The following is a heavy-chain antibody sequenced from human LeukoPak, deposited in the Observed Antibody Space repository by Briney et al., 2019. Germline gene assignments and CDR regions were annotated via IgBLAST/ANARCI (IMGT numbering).Heavy chain of an antibody. D-gene: IGHD3-22*01. CDR2: ISAYNGNT. CDR1: GYAFTSYG. V-gene: IGHV1-18*01. J-gene: IGHJ3*02. Sequence: ASVKVSCKASGYAFTSYGISWVRQAPGQGLEWMGWISAYNGNTNYAQKHQGRVTMTTDTSTSTAYMELRSLRSDDTAVYYCARGPYYYDSSGYVLAFDIWGQGTMVTVSS. CDR3: ARGPYYYDSSGYVLAFDI.